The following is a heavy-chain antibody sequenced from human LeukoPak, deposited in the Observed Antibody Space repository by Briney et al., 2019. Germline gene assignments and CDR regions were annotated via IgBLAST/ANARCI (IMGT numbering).Heavy chain of an antibody. CDR1: GFTFSSYW. CDR3: AKDLDNRITIFGVATSFDY. D-gene: IGHD3-3*01. CDR2: IKQDGSEK. V-gene: IGHV3-7*03. Sequence: GGSLRLSCAASGFTFSSYWMSWVRQAPGKGLEWVANIKQDGSEKYYVDSVKGRFTISRDNSKNTLYLQMNSLRAEDTAVYYCAKDLDNRITIFGVATSFDYWGQGTLVTVSS. J-gene: IGHJ4*02.